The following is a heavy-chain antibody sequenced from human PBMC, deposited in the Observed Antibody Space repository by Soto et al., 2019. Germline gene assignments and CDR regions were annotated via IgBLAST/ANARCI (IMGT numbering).Heavy chain of an antibody. CDR1: GFTFNTYA. Sequence: GGSLRLSCAASGFTFNTYALSWVRQSPGKGLAWVSSISGSGATAYYTDSVKGRFTISGDNSKNTVHLQMNSLRAEDTGVYYCAKGLEGGPLDYSGPGTVLTVST. V-gene: IGHV3-23*01. CDR2: ISGSGATA. J-gene: IGHJ4*02. D-gene: IGHD3-16*01. CDR3: AKGLEGGPLDY.